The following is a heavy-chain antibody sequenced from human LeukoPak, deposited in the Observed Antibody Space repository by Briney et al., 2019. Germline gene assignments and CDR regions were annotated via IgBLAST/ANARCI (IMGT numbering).Heavy chain of an antibody. CDR2: IKQDGSEK. Sequence: GGSLRLSCAASGFTFSSYWMSWVRQAPGKGLEWVANIKQDGSEKYYVDSVKGRFTISRDNAKNSLYLQMNSLRAEDTAVYYCAREQGSIVVPAAMVLDYWGQGTLVTVSS. J-gene: IGHJ4*02. CDR1: GFTFSSYW. D-gene: IGHD2-2*01. CDR3: AREQGSIVVPAAMVLDY. V-gene: IGHV3-7*01.